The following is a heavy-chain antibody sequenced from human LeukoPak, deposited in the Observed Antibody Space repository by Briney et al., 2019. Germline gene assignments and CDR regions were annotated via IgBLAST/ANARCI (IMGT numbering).Heavy chain of an antibody. CDR3: ARGGSSGPEGWFDP. Sequence: ASVKVSCKASDYTFTNYGITWVRQAPGQGLEWMGWISPYNGNTKYAQKVQGRVTMTTDTSTSTAYMELRSLRSDDAAVYYCARGGSSGPEGWFDPWAQGTLVTVSS. CDR2: ISPYNGNT. D-gene: IGHD6-19*01. CDR1: DYTFTNYG. J-gene: IGHJ5*02. V-gene: IGHV1-18*01.